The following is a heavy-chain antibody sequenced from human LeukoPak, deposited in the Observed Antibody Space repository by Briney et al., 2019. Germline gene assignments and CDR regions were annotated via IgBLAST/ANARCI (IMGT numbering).Heavy chain of an antibody. CDR2: INSDGSST. V-gene: IGHV3-74*01. D-gene: IGHD1-26*01. Sequence: GGSLRLSCAASGFTFSSYWMHWVRQAPGKGLVWILRINSDGSSTSYADSVKGRFTISRDNAKNTLYLQMNSLRAEDTAVYYCVRLSWELGDGGVTWGQGTLVTVSS. J-gene: IGHJ5*02. CDR1: GFTFSSYW. CDR3: VRLSWELGDGGVT.